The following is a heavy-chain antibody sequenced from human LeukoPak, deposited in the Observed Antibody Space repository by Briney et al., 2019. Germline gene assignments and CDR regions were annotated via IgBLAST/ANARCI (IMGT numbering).Heavy chain of an antibody. CDR2: ISAYNGNT. CDR1: GYTFTSYG. J-gene: IGHJ4*02. D-gene: IGHD2-2*01. V-gene: IGHV1-18*04. Sequence: ASVTVSCKASGYTFTSYGISWVRQAPGQGLEWMGWISAYNGNTNYAQKLQGRVTMTTDTSTSTAYMELRSLRSDDTAVYYCARGAGYCSSTSCYVFDYWGQGTLVTVSS. CDR3: ARGAGYCSSTSCYVFDY.